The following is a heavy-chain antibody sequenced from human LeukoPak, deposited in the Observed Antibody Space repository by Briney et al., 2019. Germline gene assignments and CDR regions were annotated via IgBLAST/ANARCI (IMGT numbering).Heavy chain of an antibody. J-gene: IGHJ5*02. CDR3: ARRLYSSGFSSWFDP. V-gene: IGHV4-59*01. D-gene: IGHD6-19*01. CDR2: IAYTGNT. CDR1: GTSITSYY. Sequence: PSETLSLTCTVSGTSITSYYWIWIRQSPGKGLEWVGHIAYTGNTNYNPSHESRVTISLDTSKNQFSLKVNSVTAADTAVYYCARRLYSSGFSSWFDPWGQGTLVTVSS.